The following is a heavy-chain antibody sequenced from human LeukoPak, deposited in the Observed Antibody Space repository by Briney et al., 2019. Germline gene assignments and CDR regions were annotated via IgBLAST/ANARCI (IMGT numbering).Heavy chain of an antibody. CDR2: IYYSGST. V-gene: IGHV4-31*03. J-gene: IGHJ4*02. D-gene: IGHD2-21*02. CDR1: GGSISSGGYY. CDR3: ARGADWTYYFDY. Sequence: SQTLSLTCTVSGGSISSGGYYGSWIRQHPGKGLEWIGYIYYSGSTSYNPSLKSRVTISVDTSKNQFSLKLSSVTAADTAVYYCARGADWTYYFDYWGQGTLVTVSS.